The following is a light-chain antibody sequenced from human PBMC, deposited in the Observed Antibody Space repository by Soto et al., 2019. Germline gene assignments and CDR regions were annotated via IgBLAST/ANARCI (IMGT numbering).Light chain of an antibody. V-gene: IGLV2-14*01. CDR3: NSYTTSSTYA. J-gene: IGLJ1*01. CDR1: SSDVGSYNR. CDR2: DVN. Sequence: QSALTQPASVSGSPGQSITISCTGTSSDVGSYNRVSWYQQPPGTAPKLIIYDVNNRPSGVSNRFSGSKSGNTASLTISGLQTEDEADYSCNSYTTSSTYAFGTGTKLTVL.